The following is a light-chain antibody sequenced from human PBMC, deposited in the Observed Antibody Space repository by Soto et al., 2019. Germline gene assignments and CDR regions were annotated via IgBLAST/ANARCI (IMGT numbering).Light chain of an antibody. CDR2: AAS. V-gene: IGKV1-39*01. Sequence: DIQMTQSPSSLSASVGDRVTITCRASQSISSYLNWYQQKPGKAPKLLIYAASSLQSGVPSRFSGSGSGTDFTLTISSLQPEDFAVYYCLQHNSYPRTFGQGTKVDIK. J-gene: IGKJ1*01. CDR3: LQHNSYPRT. CDR1: QSISSY.